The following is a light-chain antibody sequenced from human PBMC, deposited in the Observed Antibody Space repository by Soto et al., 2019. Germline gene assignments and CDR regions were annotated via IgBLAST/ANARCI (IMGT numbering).Light chain of an antibody. J-gene: IGKJ2*01. V-gene: IGKV3-20*01. Sequence: EIVLTQSPGTLSLSPGERATLSCRASQSISSNYLAWYQQKPGQAPRLVIYGASSRATGIPDRFSGSGSGTDFTLTISRLEPEDFAVYYCQQYNNWPYTFGQGTKLEIK. CDR3: QQYNNWPYT. CDR2: GAS. CDR1: QSISSNY.